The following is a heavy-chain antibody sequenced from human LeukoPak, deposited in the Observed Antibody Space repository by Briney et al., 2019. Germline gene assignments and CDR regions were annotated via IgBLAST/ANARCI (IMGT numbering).Heavy chain of an antibody. CDR1: GFSFATFW. V-gene: IGHV3-7*01. CDR2: IKQDERQK. D-gene: IGHD5-12*01. Sequence: GGSLRLSCVGSGFSFATFWMSWVRQVPGKGLEWVANIKQDERQKYYVDSVKGRFTISRDNAKNSLYLQMNSLRAGDTGVYYCVRDGYSGYDRAFDYWGQGTLVTVSS. CDR3: VRDGYSGYDRAFDY. J-gene: IGHJ4*02.